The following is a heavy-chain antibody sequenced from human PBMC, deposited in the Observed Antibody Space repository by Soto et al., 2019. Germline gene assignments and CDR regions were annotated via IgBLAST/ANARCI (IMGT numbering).Heavy chain of an antibody. CDR2: ISGSGGST. V-gene: IGHV3-23*01. D-gene: IGHD2-15*01. Sequence: GGSLRLSCAASGFTFSSYAMSWVRQAPGKGLEWVSAISGSGGSTYYADSVKGRFTISRDNSKNTLYLQMNSLRAEDTAVYYCAKVESIVVVPAALNPWGQGTLVTVSS. CDR3: AKVESIVVVPAALNP. CDR1: GFTFSSYA. J-gene: IGHJ5*02.